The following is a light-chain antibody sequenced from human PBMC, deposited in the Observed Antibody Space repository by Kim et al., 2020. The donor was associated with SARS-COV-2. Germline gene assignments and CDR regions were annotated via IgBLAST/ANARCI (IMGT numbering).Light chain of an antibody. Sequence: DIQMTQSPSTLSASVGDRVTITCRASQSIDTWLAWYQKRPGKGPKLLINDASTLHSGVPSRFSGSGSGTAFTLTISSLQPDDFATYFCQQYNSRPWTFGQGTKVDIK. J-gene: IGKJ1*01. CDR1: QSIDTW. CDR2: DAS. V-gene: IGKV1-5*01. CDR3: QQYNSRPWT.